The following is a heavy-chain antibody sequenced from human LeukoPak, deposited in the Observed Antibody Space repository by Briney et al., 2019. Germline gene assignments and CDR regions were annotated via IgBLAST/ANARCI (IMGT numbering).Heavy chain of an antibody. CDR2: ISSSSSYI. D-gene: IGHD1-26*01. J-gene: IGHJ4*02. Sequence: GGSLRLSCAASGFTFSSYSINWVRQAPGKGLEWVSSISSSSSYIYYADSVKGRFTISRDNAKNSLYLQMNSLRAEDTAVYYCARDQGGSYYSGNDYWGQGTLVTVSS. CDR1: GFTFSSYS. CDR3: ARDQGGSYYSGNDY. V-gene: IGHV3-21*01.